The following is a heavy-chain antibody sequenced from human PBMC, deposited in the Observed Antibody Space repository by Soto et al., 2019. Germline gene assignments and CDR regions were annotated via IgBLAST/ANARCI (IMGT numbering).Heavy chain of an antibody. CDR1: GFTFSDSY. CDR2: ITFSGNTV. Sequence: GGSLRLSCAASGFTFSDSYMSWIRQAPGKGLEWISYITFSGNTVYYADSLKGRFTISRDNAKNSLYLQMNRLGAEDTAVYYCARVSWREKYGMDVWGQGTTVTVSS. V-gene: IGHV3-11*01. J-gene: IGHJ6*02. CDR3: ARVSWREKYGMDV.